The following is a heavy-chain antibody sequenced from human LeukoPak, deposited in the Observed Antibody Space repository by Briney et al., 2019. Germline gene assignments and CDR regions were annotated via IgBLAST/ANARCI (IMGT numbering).Heavy chain of an antibody. Sequence: ASVKVSCKASGYTFTGYYMHWVRQAPGQGLEWMGRINPNSGGTNYAQKFQGRVTMTRDTSISTAYTELSRLRSDDTAVYYCAREPNSGYYYYMDVWGKGTTVTVSS. CDR2: INPNSGGT. D-gene: IGHD4-23*01. J-gene: IGHJ6*03. CDR3: AREPNSGYYYYMDV. CDR1: GYTFTGYY. V-gene: IGHV1-2*06.